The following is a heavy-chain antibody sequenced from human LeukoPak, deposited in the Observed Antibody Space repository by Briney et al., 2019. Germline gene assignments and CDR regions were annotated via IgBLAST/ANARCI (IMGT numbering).Heavy chain of an antibody. CDR2: ISGSGGST. Sequence: GGSLRLSCAASGFTFSSYGMSWVRQAPGRGLEWVSAISGSGGSTYYADSVKGRFTISRDNSKSSLYLQMNSLRAEDTAVYYCARGGARLRLGEFPNWFDPWGQGTLVTVSS. CDR1: GFTFSSYG. CDR3: ARGGARLRLGEFPNWFDP. J-gene: IGHJ5*02. D-gene: IGHD3-16*01. V-gene: IGHV3-23*01.